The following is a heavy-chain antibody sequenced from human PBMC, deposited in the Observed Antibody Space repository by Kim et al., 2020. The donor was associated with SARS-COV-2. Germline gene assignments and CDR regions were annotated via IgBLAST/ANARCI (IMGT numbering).Heavy chain of an antibody. Sequence: SVKVSCKASGGTFSNYAINWVRQAPGQGLEWMGGVIPIFGTTNYAQRFRGRVTVTADETTSTAYMELRSLRSEDTAVYFCARVKGEYCSGGTCYSGFDFWGQGTLVTVAS. D-gene: IGHD2-15*01. CDR3: ARVKGEYCSGGTCYSGFDF. CDR1: GGTFSNYA. J-gene: IGHJ4*02. CDR2: VIPIFGTT. V-gene: IGHV1-69*13.